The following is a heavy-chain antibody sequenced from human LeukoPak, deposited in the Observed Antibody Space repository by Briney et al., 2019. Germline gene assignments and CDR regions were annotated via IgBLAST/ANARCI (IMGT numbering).Heavy chain of an antibody. CDR3: AEGGGTFPF. D-gene: IGHD2-15*01. Sequence: SQTLSLTCGISGDSFSSNSAAWDWLRQSPWRGLEWLGRTYYRSKLYKDYAVCVKSRITINPDTSKNQFSLQLNSVTPEDTAVYYCAEGGGTFPFWGQGTPVTVSS. J-gene: IGHJ4*02. CDR2: TYYRSKLYK. V-gene: IGHV6-1*01. CDR1: GDSFSSNSAA.